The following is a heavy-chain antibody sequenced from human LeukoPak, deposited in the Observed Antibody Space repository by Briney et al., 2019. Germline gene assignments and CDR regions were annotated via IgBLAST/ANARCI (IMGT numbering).Heavy chain of an antibody. Sequence: RGSLRLSCAASGFTFSNYAMPWVRQAPGKGLEYVAAITNDGRSTYYADSVKGRFTISRDSSRNTLFLQMGSLRAEDMGVYYCARDRGPYCGGDCFNYYFDYWGQGTLVTVSS. CDR1: GFTFSNYA. CDR2: ITNDGRST. J-gene: IGHJ4*02. CDR3: ARDRGPYCGGDCFNYYFDY. V-gene: IGHV3-64*02. D-gene: IGHD2-21*02.